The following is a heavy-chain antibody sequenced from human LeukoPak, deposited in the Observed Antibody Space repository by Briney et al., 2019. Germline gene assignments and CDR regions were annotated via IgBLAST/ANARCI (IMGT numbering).Heavy chain of an antibody. CDR3: ARDRDVVVVAALDY. Sequence: ASVKVSCKASGYTFTSYAMHWVRQAPGRRLEWMGWINAGNGNTKYSQKFQGRVTITRDTSASTAYMELSSLRSEDTAVYYCARDRDVVVVAALDYWGQGTLVTVSS. D-gene: IGHD2-15*01. CDR2: INAGNGNT. J-gene: IGHJ4*02. CDR1: GYTFTSYA. V-gene: IGHV1-3*01.